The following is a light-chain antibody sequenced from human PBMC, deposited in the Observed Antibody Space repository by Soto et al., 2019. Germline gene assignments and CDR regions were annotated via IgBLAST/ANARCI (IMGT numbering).Light chain of an antibody. J-gene: IGKJ1*01. V-gene: IGKV3-20*01. CDR3: QQYGSSPWT. CDR1: QTIRSNY. CDR2: GAS. Sequence: ETVLTQSPGTLSLSPGERATLSCRASQTIRSNYLAWYRQTPGQAPRLLIYGASNRATGIADRFSGSGSGTDFTLILSRLETEGFALYYCQQYGSSPWTFGQGTKVEIK.